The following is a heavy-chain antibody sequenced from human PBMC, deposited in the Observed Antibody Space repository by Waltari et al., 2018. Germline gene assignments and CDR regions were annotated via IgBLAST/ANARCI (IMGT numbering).Heavy chain of an antibody. Sequence: QVQLQESGPGLVKPSQTLSLTCTVSGGSISSGGYYWSWIRQHPGKGLEWIGYIYYSGSTYYNPSLKSRVTISVDTSKNQFSLKLSSVTAADTAVYYCATCGITFGGVIVTPCYFDYWGQGTLVTVSS. V-gene: IGHV4-31*03. J-gene: IGHJ4*02. D-gene: IGHD3-16*02. CDR1: GGSISSGGYY. CDR3: ATCGITFGGVIVTPCYFDY. CDR2: IYYSGST.